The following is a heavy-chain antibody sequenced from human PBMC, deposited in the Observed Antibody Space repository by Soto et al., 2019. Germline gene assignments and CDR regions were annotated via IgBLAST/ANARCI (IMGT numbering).Heavy chain of an antibody. Sequence: HPGGSLRLSCAASGFTFSSYWMSWVRQAPGKGLEWVANIKQDGSNKYYADSVKGRFTISRDNSKNTLYLQMNSLRAEDTAVYYCARSPSAHCSSTSCYKAFFDYWGQGTLVTVSS. V-gene: IGHV3-7*01. J-gene: IGHJ4*02. D-gene: IGHD2-2*02. CDR3: ARSPSAHCSSTSCYKAFFDY. CDR1: GFTFSSYW. CDR2: IKQDGSNK.